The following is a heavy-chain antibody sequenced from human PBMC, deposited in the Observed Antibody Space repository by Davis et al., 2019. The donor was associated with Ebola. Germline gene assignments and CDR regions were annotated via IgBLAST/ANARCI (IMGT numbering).Heavy chain of an antibody. Sequence: GGSLRLSCAASGFTFSSYAMSWVRQAPGKGLEWVSAISGSGGSTYYADSVKGRFTISRDTSNNALYLQLDSLRVEDTAVYYCAKGRGRSSTAYYGMDVWGQGTMVTVSS. CDR1: GFTFSSYA. CDR3: AKGRGRSSTAYYGMDV. CDR2: ISGSGGST. V-gene: IGHV3-23*01. J-gene: IGHJ6*02. D-gene: IGHD3-10*01.